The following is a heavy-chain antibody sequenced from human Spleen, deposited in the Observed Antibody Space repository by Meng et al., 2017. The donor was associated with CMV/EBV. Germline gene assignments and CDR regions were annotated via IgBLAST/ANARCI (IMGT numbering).Heavy chain of an antibody. J-gene: IGHJ5*02. CDR1: YY. CDR2: INPGAGNT. V-gene: IGHV1-46*01. D-gene: IGHD3-9*01. Sequence: YYIPWVRQAPGQRPEWMGLINPGAGNTNYAQNFQGRLTMTRDTSTSTVYMELSSLRSEDTAVFYCARDPGYYDTLTGYENSNWFDPWGQGTLVTVSS. CDR3: ARDPGYYDTLTGYENSNWFDP.